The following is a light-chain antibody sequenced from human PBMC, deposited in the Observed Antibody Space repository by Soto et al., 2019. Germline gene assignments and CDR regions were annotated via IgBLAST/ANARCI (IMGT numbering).Light chain of an antibody. CDR3: QQYGSSPPT. J-gene: IGKJ1*01. V-gene: IGKV3-20*01. CDR1: QSVTNDY. Sequence: EIVLTQSPGTLSLSPGERATLSCRASQSVTNDYVAWYQRKPGQAPRLLIYGASYRATDIPRRFSGSGSGTDFTLTITRLEPEDFALYYCQQYGSSPPTCGQGPQVEIK. CDR2: GAS.